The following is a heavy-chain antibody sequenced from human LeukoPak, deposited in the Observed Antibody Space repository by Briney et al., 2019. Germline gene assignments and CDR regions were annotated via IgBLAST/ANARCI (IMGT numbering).Heavy chain of an antibody. Sequence: GGPLRLSCAASEFTFSSYGMHWVRQAPGKGLEWVAFIRFDGSNQYYADSVKGRFTISRDNSKNMLYLQMNSLRAEDTAAYYCGKGGGAVATHLLDYWGQGTLVTVSS. J-gene: IGHJ4*02. V-gene: IGHV3-30*02. CDR3: GKGGGAVATHLLDY. D-gene: IGHD6-13*01. CDR2: IRFDGSNQ. CDR1: EFTFSSYG.